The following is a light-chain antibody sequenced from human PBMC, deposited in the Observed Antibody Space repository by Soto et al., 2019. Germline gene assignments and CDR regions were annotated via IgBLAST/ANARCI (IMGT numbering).Light chain of an antibody. Sequence: EIVLTQSPGTLSLSPGERATLSYRPGQSLSSSSLAWYQQNLGQAPRLLICGAGSRATGIPDRLTGGGSGTDFILTVSRLEPEYFAVYNCQQYGYLVTFGGGTKVEIK. V-gene: IGKV3-20*01. J-gene: IGKJ4*01. CDR2: GAG. CDR3: QQYGYLVT. CDR1: QSLSSSS.